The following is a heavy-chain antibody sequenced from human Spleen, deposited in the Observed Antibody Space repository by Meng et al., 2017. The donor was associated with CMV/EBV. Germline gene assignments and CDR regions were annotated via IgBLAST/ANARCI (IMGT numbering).Heavy chain of an antibody. CDR2: IWYDGSNK. D-gene: IGHD2-2*01. CDR1: GFTINHYA. J-gene: IGHJ6*02. CDR3: AKGQCSTTSSYRERDYGMDV. Sequence: GESLKISCAASGFTINHYAMHWVRQAPGKGLEWVALIWYDGSNKYYGDSVKGRFTISRDISKNTLYLQMNSLRAEDTAVYYCAKGQCSTTSSYRERDYGMDVWGQGTTVTVSS. V-gene: IGHV3-33*06.